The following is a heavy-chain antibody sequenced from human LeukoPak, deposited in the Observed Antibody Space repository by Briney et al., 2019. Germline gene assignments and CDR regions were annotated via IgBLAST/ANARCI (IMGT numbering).Heavy chain of an antibody. CDR3: ARVHMAATGAFDS. CDR1: GFTFSSHG. J-gene: IGHJ4*02. CDR2: IIPSGHTT. V-gene: IGHV3-23*01. D-gene: IGHD1-26*01. Sequence: PGGTLRLSRAASGFTFSSHGMNWVRQAPGKGLEWVSGIIPSGHTTYYADSVRGRFTISRDNSRNTLYLQMNSLRAEDTAMYYCARVHMAATGAFDSWGQGILVTVSS.